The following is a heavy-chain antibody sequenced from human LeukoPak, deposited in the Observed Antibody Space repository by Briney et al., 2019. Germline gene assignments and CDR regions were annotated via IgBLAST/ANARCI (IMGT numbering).Heavy chain of an antibody. CDR3: AKDRDDILTGYPYYYGMDV. D-gene: IGHD3-9*01. CDR1: GFTFSDAW. Sequence: GGSLRLSCAASGFTFSDAWMSWVRQAPGKGLEWVGRIKTKTDGGTTDYAAPVKGRFTISRDDSKDTLFLQMNSLRAEDTAVYYCAKDRDDILTGYPYYYGMDVWGQGTTVTVSS. CDR2: IKTKTDGGTT. J-gene: IGHJ6*02. V-gene: IGHV3-15*01.